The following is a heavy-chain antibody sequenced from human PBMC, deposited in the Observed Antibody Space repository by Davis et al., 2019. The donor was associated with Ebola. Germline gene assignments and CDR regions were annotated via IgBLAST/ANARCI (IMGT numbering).Heavy chain of an antibody. Sequence: ASVKVSCKASGYTFTSYGISWVRQAPGQGLEWMGWISAYNGNTNYAQKLQGRVTMTTDTSTSTAYMELRSLRSDDTAVYYCARETLGRWGGSHAGGMDVWGQGTTVTVSS. J-gene: IGHJ6*02. CDR3: ARETLGRWGGSHAGGMDV. CDR1: GYTFTSYG. V-gene: IGHV1-18*01. D-gene: IGHD1-26*01. CDR2: ISAYNGNT.